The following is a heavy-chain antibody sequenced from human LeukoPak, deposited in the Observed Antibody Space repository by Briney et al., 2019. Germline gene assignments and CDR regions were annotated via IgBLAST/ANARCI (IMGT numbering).Heavy chain of an antibody. CDR2: MNPNSGNT. D-gene: IGHD1-26*01. J-gene: IGHJ5*02. Sequence: ASVKVSCKASGYTFTRYDINWGRQATGHGLEWVGWMNPNSGNTGYAQKFQGRVTMTRNTYIRTADMELSNLRSECTAVHYFAGDQIGYYDNWFDPWGQGTLVTVSS. V-gene: IGHV1-8*01. CDR1: GYTFTRYD. CDR3: AGDQIGYYDNWFDP.